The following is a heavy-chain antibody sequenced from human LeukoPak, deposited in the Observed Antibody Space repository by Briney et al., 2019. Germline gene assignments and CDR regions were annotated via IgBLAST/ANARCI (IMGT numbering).Heavy chain of an antibody. Sequence: SETLSLTCTVSGGSISSYYWSWIRQPPGKGLEWIGYIYYSGSTNYNPSLKSRVTISVDTSKNQFSLKLSSVTAADTAVYYCARTYYYDSSGYYYPEYYFDYWGQGTLDTVSS. D-gene: IGHD3-22*01. V-gene: IGHV4-59*01. J-gene: IGHJ4*02. CDR3: ARTYYYDSSGYYYPEYYFDY. CDR2: IYYSGST. CDR1: GGSISSYY.